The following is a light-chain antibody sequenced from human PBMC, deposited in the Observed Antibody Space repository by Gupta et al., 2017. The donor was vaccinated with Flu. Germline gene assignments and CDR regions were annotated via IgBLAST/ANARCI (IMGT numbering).Light chain of an antibody. J-gene: IGLJ3*02. V-gene: IGLV1-44*01. Sequence: QSVLTQPPSASGTPGQRVTLSCSGSSSNIGSNTVNWYQQLPGTAPKLLIYSNNQRPSGVPDRFSGSKSDTSASLAISGLQSEDEADYYCAAWDDSLNGNWVFGGGTKLTVL. CDR1: SSNIGSNT. CDR2: SNN. CDR3: AAWDDSLNGNWV.